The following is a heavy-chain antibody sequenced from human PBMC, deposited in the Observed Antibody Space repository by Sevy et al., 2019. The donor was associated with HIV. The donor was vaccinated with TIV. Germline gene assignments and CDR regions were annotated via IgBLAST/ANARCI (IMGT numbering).Heavy chain of an antibody. Sequence: SETLSLTCTVSGGSISSYYWSWIRQPPGKGLEWIGYIYYSGSTNYNPSLKSRVTISVDTSKNQFSLKLSSVTAADTAVYYCARGSVPSLRATYYYGMDVWGQWTTVTVSS. CDR1: GGSISSYY. V-gene: IGHV4-59*01. J-gene: IGHJ6*02. CDR2: IYYSGST. D-gene: IGHD2-2*01. CDR3: ARGSVPSLRATYYYGMDV.